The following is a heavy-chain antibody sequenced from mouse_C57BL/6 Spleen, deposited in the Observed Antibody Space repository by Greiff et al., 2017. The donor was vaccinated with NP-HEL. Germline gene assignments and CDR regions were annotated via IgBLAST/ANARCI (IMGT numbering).Heavy chain of an antibody. CDR2: INPYNGGT. J-gene: IGHJ1*03. Sequence: VQLQQSGPVLVKPGASVKMSCKASGYTFTDYYMNWVKQSHGKSLEWIGVINPYNGGTSYNQKFKGKATLTVDKSSSTAYMELNSLTSEDSAVYYCARRGGLGRSHWYFDVWGTGTTVTVSS. CDR3: ARRGGLGRSHWYFDV. CDR1: GYTFTDYY. V-gene: IGHV1-19*01. D-gene: IGHD4-1*01.